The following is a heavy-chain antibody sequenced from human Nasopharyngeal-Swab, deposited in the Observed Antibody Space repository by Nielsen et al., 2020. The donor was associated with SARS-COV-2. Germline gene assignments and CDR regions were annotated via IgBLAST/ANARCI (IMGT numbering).Heavy chain of an antibody. CDR3: ARQPFHYYDRNAYFGSFDS. CDR2: TYPGDSDT. J-gene: IGHJ4*02. CDR1: GYTFTNYW. V-gene: IGHV5-51*01. D-gene: IGHD3-22*01. Sequence: GESLKISCKGSGYTFTNYWIVWVRQMPGQVLEWMGITYPGDSDTRYCPSWQGQVTISADKSISTAFLQWASLKASDTAIYYCARQPFHYYDRNAYFGSFDSWGQGTLVTVSS.